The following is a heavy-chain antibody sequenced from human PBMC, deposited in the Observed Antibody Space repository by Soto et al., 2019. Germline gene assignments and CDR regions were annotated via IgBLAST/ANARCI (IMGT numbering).Heavy chain of an antibody. CDR1: GFTVSSNY. V-gene: IGHV3-53*01. Sequence: EVQLVESGGGLIQPGGSLRLSCAASGFTVSSNYMSWVRQAPGKGLEWVSVIYSGGSTYYADSVKGRLTISRDNSKNTLYLQMNSLRAEDTAVYYCAREVGGWGNWFDPWGQGTLVTVSS. D-gene: IGHD6-19*01. CDR2: IYSGGST. J-gene: IGHJ5*02. CDR3: AREVGGWGNWFDP.